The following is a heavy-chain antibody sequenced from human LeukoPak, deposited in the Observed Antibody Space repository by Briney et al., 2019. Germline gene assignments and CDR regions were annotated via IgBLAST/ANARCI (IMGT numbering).Heavy chain of an antibody. D-gene: IGHD3-3*01. CDR2: IKPDGSDK. CDR3: AGEDFWRFDY. V-gene: IGHV3-7*01. Sequence: GGSLRLSCVASGFSFRSYWMSWVRQAPGKGLECVAKIKPDGSDKFYEDSVKGRFTISRDNAKNSLYLQMNSLTAEDTAVYYCAGEDFWRFDYWGQGTMVTASS. J-gene: IGHJ4*02. CDR1: GFSFRSYW.